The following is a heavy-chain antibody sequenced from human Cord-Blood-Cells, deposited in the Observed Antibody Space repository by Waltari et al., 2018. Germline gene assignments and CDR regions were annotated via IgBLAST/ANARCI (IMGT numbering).Heavy chain of an antibody. CDR1: GGSFSGYY. CDR2: INHSGST. Sequence: QVQLQQWGAGLLKPSETLSLTCAVYGGSFSGYYWSWIRQPPGKGLEWIGEINHSGSTNYNPSLKSRVTISVATSKNQFSLKLSSVTAADTAVYYCARGPYCSSTSCYTDNWFDPWGQGTLVTVSS. J-gene: IGHJ5*02. CDR3: ARGPYCSSTSCYTDNWFDP. D-gene: IGHD2-2*02. V-gene: IGHV4-34*01.